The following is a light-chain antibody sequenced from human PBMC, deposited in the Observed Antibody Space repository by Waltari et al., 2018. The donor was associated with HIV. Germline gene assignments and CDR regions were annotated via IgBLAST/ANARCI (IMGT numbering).Light chain of an antibody. Sequence: DIKLTQSPSSLSAVVGDRVNITCRASQGIHNHLAWYQQKPGKVVKLLIFDASQLHPWVSSRFSARGFGTEFTLSVSSLQADDVGSYYCRMYDVVPWTFGQGTKVEI. V-gene: IGKV1-27*01. J-gene: IGKJ1*01. CDR2: DAS. CDR3: RMYDVVPWT. CDR1: QGIHNH.